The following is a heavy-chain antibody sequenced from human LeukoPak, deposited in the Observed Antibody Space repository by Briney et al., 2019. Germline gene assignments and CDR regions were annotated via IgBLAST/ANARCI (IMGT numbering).Heavy chain of an antibody. CDR3: ARATPGVIFNYFDY. CDR2: IDAHGEGK. V-gene: IGHV3-7*01. J-gene: IGHJ4*01. D-gene: IGHD3-3*02. Sequence: GGSLRLSCAASGFTFADFYMSWVRQAPGRGLEWVANIDAHGEGKHYGDSVKGRFTISRDNTNNSLYRDMTYLRAEDTATYFCARATPGVIFNYFDYWGQGTLVPVSS. CDR1: GFTFADFY.